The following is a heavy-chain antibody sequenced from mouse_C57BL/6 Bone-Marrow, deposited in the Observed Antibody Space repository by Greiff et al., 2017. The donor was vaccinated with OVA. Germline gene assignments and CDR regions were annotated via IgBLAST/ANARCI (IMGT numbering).Heavy chain of an antibody. Sequence: QVQLQQPGAELVRPGSSVKLSCKASGYTFTSYWMHWVKQRPIQGLEWIGNIDPSDSETHYNQKFKDKATLTVDKSSSTACMQLSSLTSEDSAVYYCARRGEAQGYYYAMDYWGQGTSVTVSS. CDR3: ARRGEAQGYYYAMDY. J-gene: IGHJ4*01. V-gene: IGHV1-52*01. CDR1: GYTFTSYW. CDR2: IDPSDSET. D-gene: IGHD3-2*02.